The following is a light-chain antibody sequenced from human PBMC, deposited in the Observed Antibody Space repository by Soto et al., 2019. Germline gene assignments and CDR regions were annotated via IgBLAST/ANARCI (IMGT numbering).Light chain of an antibody. J-gene: IGKJ5*01. V-gene: IGKV3-11*01. Sequence: ETILTQSPVTLSLSPGERATLSCRASQSVSKYLAWYQQKPGQAPRLLIYDASNRATDIPARFSGSGSGTDFTLTISNLEPEDFAVYYCQHRSSWPITFGQGTRLEI. CDR1: QSVSKY. CDR2: DAS. CDR3: QHRSSWPIT.